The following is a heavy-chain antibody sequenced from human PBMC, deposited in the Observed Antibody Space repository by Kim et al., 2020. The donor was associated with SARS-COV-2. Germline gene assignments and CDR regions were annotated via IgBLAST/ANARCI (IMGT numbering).Heavy chain of an antibody. CDR3: AAISSGWFLGY. J-gene: IGHJ4*02. CDR1: GFSLSASW. CDR2: INPDATER. D-gene: IGHD6-19*01. Sequence: GGSLRLSCVASGFSLSASWMSWVRQAPGKGLEWVANINPDATERNFVESVKGRFTISRDSVKNSPYLQMSSLRVDDTAIYYCAAISSGWFLGYWGQGTLVTVSS. V-gene: IGHV3-7*01.